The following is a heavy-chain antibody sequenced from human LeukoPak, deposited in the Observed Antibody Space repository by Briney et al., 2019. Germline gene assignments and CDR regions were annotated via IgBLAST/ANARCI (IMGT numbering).Heavy chain of an antibody. D-gene: IGHD3-10*01. CDR3: AKEAMVRGAHNDAFDI. CDR2: ISWNSGSK. CDR1: GFTFDDYA. J-gene: IGHJ3*02. Sequence: GGSLTLSCAASGFTFDDYAMHGVRQAPGKDLEWVSGISWNSGSKGYADSVKGRFTISRDNAKNSLYLQMNSLRAEDMALYYCAKEAMVRGAHNDAFDIWGQGTMVTVSS. V-gene: IGHV3-9*03.